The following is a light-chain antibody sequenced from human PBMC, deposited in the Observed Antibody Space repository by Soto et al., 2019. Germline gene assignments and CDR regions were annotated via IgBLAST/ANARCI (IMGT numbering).Light chain of an antibody. J-gene: IGLJ1*01. CDR1: SSDVGAYNS. V-gene: IGLV2-23*01. CDR2: KGT. CDR3: CSSAPESTYV. Sequence: QSALAQPASVSGSPRQSITISCTGTSSDVGAYNSVSWYQQHPHRAPQVIIYKGTQRPSGVSNRFSGSTSGNAASLTISALKADDEADYFCCSSAPESTYVFXTGTKATVL.